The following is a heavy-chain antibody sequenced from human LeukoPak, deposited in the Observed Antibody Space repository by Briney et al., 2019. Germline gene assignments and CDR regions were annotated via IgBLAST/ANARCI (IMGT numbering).Heavy chain of an antibody. CDR2: INHSGST. Sequence: SETLSLTCAVYGGSFSGYYWSWIRHPPGKGLEWIGEINHSGSTNYNPSLKSRVTISVDMSKNQFDLKLSSVTAAVTAVSYCAGGHVSCSSISCYTESYNWFDPWGQGTLVTVSS. CDR3: AGGHVSCSSISCYTESYNWFDP. CDR1: GGSFSGYY. J-gene: IGHJ5*02. V-gene: IGHV4-34*01. D-gene: IGHD2-2*02.